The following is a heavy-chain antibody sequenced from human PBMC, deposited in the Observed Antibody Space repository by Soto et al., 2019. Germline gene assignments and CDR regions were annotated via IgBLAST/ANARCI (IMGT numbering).Heavy chain of an antibody. CDR2: IWYDGSNK. CDR1: GFTFSSYG. Sequence: QVQLVESGGGVVQPGRSLRLSCAASGFTFSSYGMHWVRQAPGKGLEWVAVIWYDGSNKYYADSVKGRFTISRDNSKNTLHLQLNSLRAEDTAVYYCARHLFHAGYYYYYGMDVWGQGTTVTLSS. CDR3: ARHLFHAGYYYYYGMDV. J-gene: IGHJ6*02. V-gene: IGHV3-33*01. D-gene: IGHD2-2*01.